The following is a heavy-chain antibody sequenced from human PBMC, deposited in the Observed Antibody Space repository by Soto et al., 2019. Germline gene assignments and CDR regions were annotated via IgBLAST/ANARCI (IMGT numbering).Heavy chain of an antibody. CDR2: INPSGGTA. CDR1: GYTLTELP. Sequence: ASVKVYCKVSGYTLTELPMHWVRQAPGQGLEWMGIINPSGGTANYAQKFQGRVTITADESASTAYMELSSLRSEDTAVYYCARAYYGDYYYYYGMDVWGQGSTVTVSS. D-gene: IGHD4-17*01. V-gene: IGHV1-46*01. J-gene: IGHJ6*02. CDR3: ARAYYGDYYYYYGMDV.